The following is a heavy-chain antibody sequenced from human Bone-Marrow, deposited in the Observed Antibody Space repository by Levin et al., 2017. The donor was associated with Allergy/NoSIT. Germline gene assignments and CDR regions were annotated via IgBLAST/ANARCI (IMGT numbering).Heavy chain of an antibody. D-gene: IGHD3-3*02. CDR3: AKDVLSDELDDPIFEK. CDR1: GFRFYGYS. Sequence: GGSLRLSCVASGFRFYGYSMHWVRQGPGKGLEWVSGISRNDGDKEYADSVKGRFTIFRDNARNTLYLQMNSLRPEDTALYFCAKDVLSDELDDPIFEKWGQGSLVMVS. CDR2: ISRNDGDK. V-gene: IGHV3-9*01. J-gene: IGHJ4*02.